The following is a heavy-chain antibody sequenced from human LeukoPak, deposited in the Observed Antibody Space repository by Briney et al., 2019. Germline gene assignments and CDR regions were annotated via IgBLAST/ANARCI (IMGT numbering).Heavy chain of an antibody. CDR2: IRYDGSHK. D-gene: IGHD2-15*01. Sequence: GGSLRLSCAASGFTFSSYGMHWVRQAPGKGLEWVAFIRYDGSHKYYADSVKGRFTISRDNSKNTLYLQMNSLRAEDTVVYYCAREQVVVAAIGAFDIWGQGTMVTVSS. CDR3: AREQVVVAAIGAFDI. V-gene: IGHV3-30*02. J-gene: IGHJ3*02. CDR1: GFTFSSYG.